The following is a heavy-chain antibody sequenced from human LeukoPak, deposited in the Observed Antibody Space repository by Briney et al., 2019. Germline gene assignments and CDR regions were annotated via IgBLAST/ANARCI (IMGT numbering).Heavy chain of an antibody. CDR1: GGSISSHY. D-gene: IGHD3-22*01. CDR2: IYSSGST. J-gene: IGHJ3*02. V-gene: IGHV4-4*07. Sequence: SETLSLTCTVSGGSISSHYWSWIRQTAGKGLEWIGRIYSSGSTNYNPSLESRVTVSLDTSKNQFSLKLSSVTAADTAFYYCARESSVSSWAFDIWGQGTVVTVSS. CDR3: ARESSVSSWAFDI.